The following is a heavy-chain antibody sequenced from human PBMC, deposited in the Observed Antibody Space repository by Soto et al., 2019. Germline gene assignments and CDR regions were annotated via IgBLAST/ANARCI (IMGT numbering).Heavy chain of an antibody. CDR3: AKEFHSWNYFDY. Sequence: GGSLSLSCAASGLTFSSSGMHWVRQAPGKGLEWVAVISYDGSNKFHADSVKGRFTISRDNFRNTLYLQMNSLRAEDTAVYYCAKEFHSWNYFDYWGQGTLVTVSS. CDR1: GLTFSSSG. CDR2: ISYDGSNK. D-gene: IGHD1-20*01. J-gene: IGHJ4*02. V-gene: IGHV3-30*18.